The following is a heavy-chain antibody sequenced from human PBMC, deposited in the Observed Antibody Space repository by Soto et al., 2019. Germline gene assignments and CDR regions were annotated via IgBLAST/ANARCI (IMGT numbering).Heavy chain of an antibody. CDR1: GFTFSSYS. V-gene: IGHV3-21*01. Sequence: EVQLVESGGGLVKPGGSLRLSCAASGFTFSSYSMNWVRQAPGKGLEWVSSISSSSSYIYYADSVKGRLTISRDNAKNSLYLQMNSLRAEDTAVYYCARAIAAAANGWFDPWGQGTLVTVSS. CDR2: ISSSSSYI. CDR3: ARAIAAAANGWFDP. J-gene: IGHJ5*02. D-gene: IGHD6-13*01.